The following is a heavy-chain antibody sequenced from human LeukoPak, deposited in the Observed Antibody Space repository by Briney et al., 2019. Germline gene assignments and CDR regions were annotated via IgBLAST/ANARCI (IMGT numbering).Heavy chain of an antibody. Sequence: ASVKVSCKASGYTFTGYYMHWVRQAPGQGLEWMGWINPNSGGTNYAQKFQGRVTMTRDTSISTAYMELSRLTSDDTAVYYCARDLHYDSSGYWGYWGQGTLVTVSS. V-gene: IGHV1-2*02. CDR2: INPNSGGT. CDR1: GYTFTGYY. CDR3: ARDLHYDSSGYWGY. D-gene: IGHD3-22*01. J-gene: IGHJ4*02.